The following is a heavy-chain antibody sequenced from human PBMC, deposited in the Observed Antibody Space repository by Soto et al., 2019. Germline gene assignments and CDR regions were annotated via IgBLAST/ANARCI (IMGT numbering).Heavy chain of an antibody. V-gene: IGHV1-18*01. D-gene: IGHD3-3*01. J-gene: IGHJ5*02. CDR2: ISAYNGNT. Sequence: QVQLVQSGAEVKKPGASVKVSCKASGYTFTSYGISWVRQAPGQGLEWMGWISAYNGNTNYAQKLQGRVNMTTDTSTSTAYMELRSLRSDDTAVYYCARSTLEITIFGVAHNWFDPWGQGTLVTVSS. CDR1: GYTFTSYG. CDR3: ARSTLEITIFGVAHNWFDP.